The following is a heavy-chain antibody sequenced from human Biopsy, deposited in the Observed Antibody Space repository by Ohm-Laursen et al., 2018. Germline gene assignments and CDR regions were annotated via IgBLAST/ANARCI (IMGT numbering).Heavy chain of an antibody. CDR3: ALAAAQTVTHFDY. CDR1: GFTFSSYA. CDR2: ISGNSDII. J-gene: IGHJ4*02. D-gene: IGHD4-17*01. Sequence: SLRLSCTASGFTFSSYAMTWFRQAPGTGLEWVSTISGNSDIIYDTDSVKGRFTISRDNSKNKLYLQMNSLRADDTAVYYCALAAAQTVTHFDYWGQGTLVTVSS. V-gene: IGHV3-23*01.